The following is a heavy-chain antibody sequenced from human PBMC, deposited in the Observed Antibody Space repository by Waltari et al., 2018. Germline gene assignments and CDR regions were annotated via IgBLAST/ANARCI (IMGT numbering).Heavy chain of an antibody. CDR1: GYSFTKYA. V-gene: IGHV7-4-1*02. J-gene: IGHJ4*02. CDR2: IDTNTGNP. CDR3: ARGGYSGYDSVY. Sequence: QVQLVQPGSELKKPGASVKVSCKASGYSFTKYAVNWVRQAPGQGLEWMGWIDTNTGNPTYAQGFTGRFVFSLDTSVTTEYRQINSLKADDTAVFYCARGGYSGYDSVYWGQGTLVTVSS. D-gene: IGHD5-12*01.